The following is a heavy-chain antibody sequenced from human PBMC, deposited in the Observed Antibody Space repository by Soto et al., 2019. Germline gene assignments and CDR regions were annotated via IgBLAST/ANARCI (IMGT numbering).Heavy chain of an antibody. J-gene: IGHJ3*02. Sequence: QVQLVESGGGLVKPGGSLRLSCAASGFTFSDYYMSWIRQAPGKGLEWVSYISSSGSTIYYADSVKGRFTISGDNAKNSLYLQMNSLRAEDTAVYYCARVEIIVVSEEGMLGAFDIWGQGTMVTVSS. V-gene: IGHV3-11*01. CDR1: GFTFSDYY. CDR3: ARVEIIVVSEEGMLGAFDI. D-gene: IGHD2-21*01. CDR2: ISSSGSTI.